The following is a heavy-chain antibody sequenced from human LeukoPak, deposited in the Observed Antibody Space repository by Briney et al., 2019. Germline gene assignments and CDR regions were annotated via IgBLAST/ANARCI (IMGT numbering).Heavy chain of an antibody. Sequence: VGSLRLSCAASGFIFSSYAMSWVRQAPGKGLEWVSYGGSGGSTYYADSVKGRFTVSRDNSKSTLYLQMNSLTAENTAVYYCAKMRGQYYHSYYMDAWGKGTTVTVSS. V-gene: IGHV3-23*01. CDR1: GFIFSSYA. J-gene: IGHJ6*03. CDR2: GGSGGST. CDR3: AKMRGQYYHSYYMDA.